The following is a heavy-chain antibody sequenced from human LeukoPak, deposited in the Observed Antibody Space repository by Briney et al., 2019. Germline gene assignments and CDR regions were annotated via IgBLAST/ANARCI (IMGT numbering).Heavy chain of an antibody. CDR3: ARQDSSGWYVFGY. CDR2: ISSSSTI. Sequence: GGSLRLSCAASGFTFSSYSMNWVRQAPGKGLEWVSYISSSSTIYYAVSVKGRFTISRDNAKNSLYLQMNSLGAEDTAVYYCARQDSSGWYVFGYWGQGTLVTVSS. V-gene: IGHV3-48*04. D-gene: IGHD6-19*01. J-gene: IGHJ4*02. CDR1: GFTFSSYS.